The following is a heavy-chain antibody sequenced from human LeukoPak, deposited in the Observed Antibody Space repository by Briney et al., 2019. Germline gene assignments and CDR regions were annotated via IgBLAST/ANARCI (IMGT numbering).Heavy chain of an antibody. D-gene: IGHD3-10*01. CDR3: ARGIGAQDGYVDP. Sequence: SETLSLTCTVSGGSISSGGYYWSWIRQPPGKGLEWIGEINHSGSTNYNPSLKSRVTISVDTSKNQFSLKLSSVTAADTAVYYCARGIGAQDGYVDPWGQGTLVTVSS. CDR1: GGSISSGGYY. J-gene: IGHJ5*02. V-gene: IGHV4-39*07. CDR2: INHSGST.